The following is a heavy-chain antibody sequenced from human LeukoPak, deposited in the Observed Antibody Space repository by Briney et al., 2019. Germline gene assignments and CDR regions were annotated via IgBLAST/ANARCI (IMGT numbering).Heavy chain of an antibody. CDR3: ARHGRPPVVPAAGFGP. CDR2: MYYSGSS. D-gene: IGHD2-2*01. Sequence: SGTLSLTCTVSGVSVGSDYWSWIRQPPGKGLEWIGYMYYSGSSNHNPSLRSRVTISVDTSKNQFSLKLSSVTAADTAVYYCARHGRPPVVPAAGFGPWGQGTLVTVSS. J-gene: IGHJ5*02. CDR1: GVSVGSDY. V-gene: IGHV4-59*08.